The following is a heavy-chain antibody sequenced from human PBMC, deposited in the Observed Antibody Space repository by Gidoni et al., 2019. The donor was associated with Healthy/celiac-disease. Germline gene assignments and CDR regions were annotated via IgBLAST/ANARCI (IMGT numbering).Heavy chain of an antibody. CDR1: GLTFSDYN. D-gene: IGHD3-22*01. Sequence: QVQLVESGGGLVKPGGSWRLSCAAAGLTFSDYNMSWIRQAPGKGLEWVSYISSSGSTIYYADSVKGRFTISRDNAKNSLYLQMNSLRAEDTAVYYCARDSSGYYGDYYYYGMDVWGQGTTVTVSS. CDR3: ARDSSGYYGDYYYYGMDV. V-gene: IGHV3-11*01. J-gene: IGHJ6*02. CDR2: ISSSGSTI.